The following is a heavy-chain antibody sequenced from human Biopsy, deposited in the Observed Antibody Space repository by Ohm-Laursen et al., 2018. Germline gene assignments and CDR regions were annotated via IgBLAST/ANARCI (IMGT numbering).Heavy chain of an antibody. Sequence: ASVKVSCKTSGYAFDTDGITWVRQAPGQGLEWMGWVSGYNGITNYAQKLQGRVTMTIDTSTSTVYMELRSLRSDDTAVYFCAKGGLSSGPLAYWGQGTLVTVSS. CDR1: GYAFDTDG. J-gene: IGHJ4*02. CDR2: VSGYNGIT. CDR3: AKGGLSSGPLAY. D-gene: IGHD6-19*01. V-gene: IGHV1-18*01.